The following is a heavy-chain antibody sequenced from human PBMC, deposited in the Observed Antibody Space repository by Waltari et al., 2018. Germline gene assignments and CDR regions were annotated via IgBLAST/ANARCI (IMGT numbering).Heavy chain of an antibody. Sequence: QVQLQQWGAGQLQPSETLSLTCAVYGGSFSGYYWGWIRRPPGKGLGWIGEINHNGNRNHNPSLRSRITMLVDTSRSQFSLKVNSVTAADTAVYYCVRLEDCSGPGGNCYSGDSFALDVWGQGTTVTVSS. V-gene: IGHV4-34*02. CDR3: VRLEDCSGPGGNCYSGDSFALDV. CDR1: GGSFSGYY. J-gene: IGHJ6*02. D-gene: IGHD2-15*01. CDR2: INHNGNR.